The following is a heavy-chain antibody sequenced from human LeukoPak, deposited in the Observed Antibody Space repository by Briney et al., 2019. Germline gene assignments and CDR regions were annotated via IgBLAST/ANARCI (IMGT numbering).Heavy chain of an antibody. CDR3: ARGLCGNPCDC. CDR1: GFTFSSNE. D-gene: IGHD4-23*01. J-gene: IGHJ4*02. V-gene: IGHV3-48*03. Sequence: PGGSLRLSCSASGFTFSSNEMNWVRQAPGKGLDCVSYISSSGSTIYYADSVKGRFTISRDNAKNSLYLQMNSLRAGDTAVYYCARGLCGNPCDCWGQGTLVTVSS. CDR2: ISSSGSTI.